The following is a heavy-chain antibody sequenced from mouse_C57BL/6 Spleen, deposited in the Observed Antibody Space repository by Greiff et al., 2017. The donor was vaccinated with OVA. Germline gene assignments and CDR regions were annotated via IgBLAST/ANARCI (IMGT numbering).Heavy chain of an antibody. J-gene: IGHJ2*01. CDR1: GYSFTGYY. Sequence: SGPELVKPGASVKISCKASGYSFTGYYMNWVKQSPEKSLEWIGEINPSTGGTTYNQKFKAKATLTVDKSSSTAYMQLKSLTSEDSAVYYCARGARDYFDYWGQGTTLTVSS. V-gene: IGHV1-42*01. CDR3: ARGARDYFDY. CDR2: INPSTGGT.